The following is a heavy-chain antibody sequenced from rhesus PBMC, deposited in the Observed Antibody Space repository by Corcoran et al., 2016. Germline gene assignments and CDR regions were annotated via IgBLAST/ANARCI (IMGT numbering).Heavy chain of an antibody. Sequence: QVQLQESGPGLVKPSATLSPTCAVSGGSFSGYYWGWIRQPPGKGLEWIGYSSGSSGSTDYNPSLKSRVTISTDTSKNQCSLKLSSVTAADTAVYYCAGGGGVWYFDLWGPGTPITISS. J-gene: IGHJ2*01. CDR1: GGSFSGYY. CDR3: AGGGGVWYFDL. D-gene: IGHD2-39*02. V-gene: IGHV4-165*01. CDR2: SSGSSGST.